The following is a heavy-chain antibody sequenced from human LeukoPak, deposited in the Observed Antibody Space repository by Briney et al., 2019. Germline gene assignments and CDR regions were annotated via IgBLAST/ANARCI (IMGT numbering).Heavy chain of an antibody. Sequence: GGSLRLAWAAAGFTVSNAWVSWVRQAAGRWRGCVGRIKRKSDGGTTHYAAFVKGRFTLSRDNSTNTLYLQMNSLETEDTAVYYCTTDQGYIYYFAYWGQGTLVTVSS. CDR2: IKRKSDGGTT. D-gene: IGHD2-2*02. CDR1: GFTVSNAW. J-gene: IGHJ4*02. CDR3: TTDQGYIYYFAY. V-gene: IGHV3-15*01.